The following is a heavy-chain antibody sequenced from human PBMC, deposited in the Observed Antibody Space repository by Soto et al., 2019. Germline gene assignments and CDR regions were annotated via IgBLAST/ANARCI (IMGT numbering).Heavy chain of an antibody. CDR1: GFTFSSYA. D-gene: IGHD1-26*01. CDR2: ISYDGSKK. V-gene: IGHV3-30-3*01. CDR3: ARLAVGATGYYYYGMDV. Sequence: QVQLVESGGGVVQPGRSLRLSCAASGFTFSSYAMHWVRQAPGKGLEWVAVISYDGSKKYYADSVKGRFTISRDNSKNTLYLQMNSLRAEDTAVYYCARLAVGATGYYYYGMDVWGQGTTVTVSS. J-gene: IGHJ6*02.